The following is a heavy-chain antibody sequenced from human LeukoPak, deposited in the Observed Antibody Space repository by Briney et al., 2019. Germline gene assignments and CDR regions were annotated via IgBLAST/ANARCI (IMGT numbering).Heavy chain of an antibody. CDR2: INPYSGGT. CDR3: ARDLSPGSSYNWFDP. D-gene: IGHD2/OR15-2a*01. CDR1: GYTFTGHY. J-gene: IGHJ5*02. Sequence: GSVKVSCKASGYTFTGHYVHWLRPAPGRGLEWMGWINPYSGGTNYAQKFQARVTLTRDTSISTAYMELSRLRSDDTAVYYCARDLSPGSSYNWFDPCGQGALFSASS. V-gene: IGHV1-2*02.